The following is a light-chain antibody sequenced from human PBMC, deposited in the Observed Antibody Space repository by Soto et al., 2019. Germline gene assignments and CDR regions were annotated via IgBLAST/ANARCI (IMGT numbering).Light chain of an antibody. J-gene: IGLJ3*02. V-gene: IGLV1-44*01. CDR2: YNN. CDR3: VAWDDSLNGPWV. Sequence: QSALSQPPSASGTPGQRVTISCSGSSSNIGSNTVNWYQQLPGTAPKLLIYYNNQLPSGVPDRFSGSKSGTSASLAISGLQSEDEADYYCVAWDDSLNGPWVFGGGTKVTVL. CDR1: SSNIGSNT.